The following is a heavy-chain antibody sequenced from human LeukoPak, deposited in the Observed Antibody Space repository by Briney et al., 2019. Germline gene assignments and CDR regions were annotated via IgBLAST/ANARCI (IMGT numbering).Heavy chain of an antibody. CDR2: IWFDGSNK. D-gene: IGHD2-15*01. CDR1: GFTFSTYG. CDR3: ARAISYCSRGSCYSVDY. V-gene: IGHV3-33*01. J-gene: IGHJ4*02. Sequence: GGSLRLSCAASGFTFSTYGMHWVRQAPGKGLEWVAVIWFDGSNKNYADSVKGRFTISRDNSKNMLYLQMNSLRAEDTAVYYCARAISYCSRGSCYSVDYWGQGTLVTVSS.